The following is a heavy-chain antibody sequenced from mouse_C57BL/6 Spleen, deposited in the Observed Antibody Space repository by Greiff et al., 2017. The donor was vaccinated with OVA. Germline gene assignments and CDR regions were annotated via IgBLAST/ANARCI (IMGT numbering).Heavy chain of an antibody. D-gene: IGHD1-1*01. Sequence: QVQLKESGAELARPGASVKLSCKASGYTFTSYGISWVKQRTGQGLEWIGEIYPRSGNTYYNEKFKGKATLTADKSSSTAYMELRSLTSEDSAVYFCYYGSSSAWFAYWGQGTLVTVSA. CDR2: IYPRSGNT. V-gene: IGHV1-81*01. CDR1: GYTFTSYG. CDR3: YYGSSSAWFAY. J-gene: IGHJ3*01.